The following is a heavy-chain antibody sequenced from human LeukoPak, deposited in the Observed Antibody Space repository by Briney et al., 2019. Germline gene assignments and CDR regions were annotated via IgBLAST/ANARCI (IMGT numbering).Heavy chain of an antibody. J-gene: IGHJ3*02. CDR1: GGSISSGGYY. Sequence: PSQTLSLNCTVSGGSISSGGYYWSWLRQHPGKVVEWIGYIYYSGSTYYNPSLKSRVTISVDTSKNQFSLKLSSVTAADTAVYYCARDHIVATIRAFDIWGQGTMVTVSS. CDR3: ARDHIVATIRAFDI. D-gene: IGHD5-12*01. V-gene: IGHV4-31*03. CDR2: IYYSGST.